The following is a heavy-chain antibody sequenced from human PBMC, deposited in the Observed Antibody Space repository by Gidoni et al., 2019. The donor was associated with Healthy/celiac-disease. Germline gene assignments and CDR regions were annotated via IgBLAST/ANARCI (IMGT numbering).Heavy chain of an antibody. CDR2: ISYDGSNK. V-gene: IGHV3-30-3*01. Sequence: QVQLVESGGGVVQPGRSLRLSCADSGFTFSSYAMHWVRQAPGKGLEWVAVISYDGSNKYYADSVKGRFTISRDNSKNTLYLQMNSLRAEDTAVYYCARDRGVYDGFDYWGQGTLVTVSS. J-gene: IGHJ4*02. D-gene: IGHD3-22*01. CDR1: GFTFSSYA. CDR3: ARDRGVYDGFDY.